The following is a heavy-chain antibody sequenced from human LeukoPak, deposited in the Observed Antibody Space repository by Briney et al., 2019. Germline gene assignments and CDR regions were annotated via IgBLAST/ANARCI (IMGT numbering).Heavy chain of an antibody. CDR1: GLTFSSYA. D-gene: IGHD3-10*01. Sequence: PGGSLRLSCAASGLTFSSYAMSWVRQAPGKGLEWVSAISGSGGSTNYADSVKGRFTISRDNSKNTLFLQMNSLRAEDTAVYYCAKRRSGSPYCFDYWGQGTLVTVSS. CDR2: ISGSGGST. CDR3: AKRRSGSPYCFDY. J-gene: IGHJ4*02. V-gene: IGHV3-23*01.